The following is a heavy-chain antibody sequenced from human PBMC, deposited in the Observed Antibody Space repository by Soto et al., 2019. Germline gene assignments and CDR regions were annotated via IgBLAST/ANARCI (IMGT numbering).Heavy chain of an antibody. J-gene: IGHJ4*02. D-gene: IGHD3-3*01. Sequence: QITLNESGPTVVKPAETLTLTCTFSGFSLTTSGVGVGSIRQSPGKAPEWLALIYWDDDKRYSASLKSRLTITKDTSKNQVVLTMASVDPADTATYYCAHRILRTVFGLVTTTAIYFDFWGQGTPVVVSS. CDR2: IYWDDDK. CDR3: AHRILRTVFGLVTTTAIYFDF. CDR1: GFSLTTSGVG. V-gene: IGHV2-5*02.